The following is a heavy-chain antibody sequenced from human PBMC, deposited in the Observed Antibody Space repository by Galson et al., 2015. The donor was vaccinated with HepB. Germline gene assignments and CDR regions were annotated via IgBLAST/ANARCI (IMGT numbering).Heavy chain of an antibody. CDR1: GVTFSSYT. Sequence: SLRLSCAASGVTFSSYTMHWVRQAPGTGLDWVAYLSYDGTNNFYADSVKGRFTVSRDNSKNTLYLQMNNLRGEDTAIYYCARDPRYTTGFGDYWGQGTLVTVSS. CDR2: LSYDGTNN. D-gene: IGHD3-3*01. J-gene: IGHJ4*02. CDR3: ARDPRYTTGFGDY. V-gene: IGHV3-30-3*01.